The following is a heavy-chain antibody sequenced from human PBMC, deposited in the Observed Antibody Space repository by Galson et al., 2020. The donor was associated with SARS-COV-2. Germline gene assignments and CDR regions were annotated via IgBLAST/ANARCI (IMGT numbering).Heavy chain of an antibody. D-gene: IGHD3-22*01. V-gene: IGHV4-61*01. CDR2: IYYSGST. CDR3: ARGLYYYDSSGSARLDAFDI. Sequence: SETLSLTCTVSGGSVSSGSYYWSWIRQPPGKGLEWIGYIYYSGSTNYNTSLKSRVTISVDTSKNQFSLKLSSVTAADTAVYYCARGLYYYDSSGSARLDAFDIWGQGTMVTVSS. CDR1: GGSVSSGSYY. J-gene: IGHJ3*02.